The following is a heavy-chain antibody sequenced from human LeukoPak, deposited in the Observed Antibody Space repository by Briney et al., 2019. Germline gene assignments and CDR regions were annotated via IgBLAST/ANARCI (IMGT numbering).Heavy chain of an antibody. CDR1: GGSISGYY. V-gene: IGHV4-59*01. CDR3: ARSDSYYYPTYDY. D-gene: IGHD3-10*01. J-gene: IGHJ4*02. CDR2: IYYSGST. Sequence: SETLSLTCTVSGGSISGYYWSWVRQPPGKGLEWIGYIYYSGSTNYKPSLKSRVTISLDTSKNQFSLKLSSVTAADTAVYYCARSDSYYYPTYDYWGQGTLATVSS.